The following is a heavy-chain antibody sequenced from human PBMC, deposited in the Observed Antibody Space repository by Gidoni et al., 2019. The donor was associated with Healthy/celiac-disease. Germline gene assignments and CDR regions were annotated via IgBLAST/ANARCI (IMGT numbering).Heavy chain of an antibody. V-gene: IGHV3-21*01. CDR1: GFPFSSYS. D-gene: IGHD4-17*01. Sequence: EVQLVESGGGLVKPGGSLRLSCAASGFPFSSYSMNWVRQAPGKGLEWVSSISSSSSYIYYADSVKGRFTISRDNAKNSLYLQMNSLRAEDTAVYYCAREDYYGDYYYYGMDVWGQGTTVTVSS. CDR3: AREDYYGDYYYYGMDV. CDR2: ISSSSSYI. J-gene: IGHJ6*02.